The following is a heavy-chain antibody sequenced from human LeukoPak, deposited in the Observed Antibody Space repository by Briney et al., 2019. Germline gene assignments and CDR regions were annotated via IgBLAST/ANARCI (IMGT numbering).Heavy chain of an antibody. V-gene: IGHV3-23*01. Sequence: GGSLRLSCAASEFTFSSYAMSWVRQAPGKGLEWVSAISGSGGSTYYADFVKGRFTISRDNSKNTLFLQMNSLRAEDTALYYCAKGSSGYFVDLWGQGTLVTVSS. D-gene: IGHD3-22*01. CDR3: AKGSSGYFVDL. CDR2: ISGSGGST. CDR1: EFTFSSYA. J-gene: IGHJ5*02.